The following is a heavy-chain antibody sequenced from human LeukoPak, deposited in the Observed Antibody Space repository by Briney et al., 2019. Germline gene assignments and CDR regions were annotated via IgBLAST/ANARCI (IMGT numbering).Heavy chain of an antibody. CDR1: GYTFTGYY. V-gene: IGHV1-2*02. J-gene: IGHJ6*04. CDR3: ARVVVVPAAPMDV. D-gene: IGHD2-2*01. Sequence: ASVKVSCKASGYTFTGYYMHWVRQAPGQGLEWMGWINPNSGGTNYAQEFQGRVTMTRDTSISTAYMELSRLRSDDTAVYYCARVVVVPAAPMDVWGKGTTITVSS. CDR2: INPNSGGT.